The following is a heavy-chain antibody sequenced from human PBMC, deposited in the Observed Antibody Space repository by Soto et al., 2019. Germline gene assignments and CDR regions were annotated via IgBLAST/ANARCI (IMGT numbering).Heavy chain of an antibody. V-gene: IGHV4-31*03. CDR3: ARGGSQQQLVINVERRFDY. Sequence: QVQLQESGPGLVKPSQTLSLTCTVSGGSISSGGYYWSWTRQHPGKGLEWIGYIYYSGSTYYNPSLKSRFTIAVDTSKNQSSPKLSSVTAADTAVYYCARGGSQQQLVINVERRFDYWGQGTLVTVSS. J-gene: IGHJ4*02. D-gene: IGHD6-13*01. CDR1: GGSISSGGYY. CDR2: IYYSGST.